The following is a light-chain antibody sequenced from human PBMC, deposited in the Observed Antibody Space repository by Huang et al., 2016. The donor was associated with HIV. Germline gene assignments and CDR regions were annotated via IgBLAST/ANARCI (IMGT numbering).Light chain of an antibody. Sequence: IVMTQSPATLSVSPGERVTLPCRASQSVSRDSAWYQQKAGQAPRLLIYGASTRATVIPARFSGSGSGTEFTLTISSLQSEDFGFYYCQQYNNGLTFGGGTKVEIK. CDR3: QQYNNGLT. CDR1: QSVSRD. V-gene: IGKV3-15*01. J-gene: IGKJ4*01. CDR2: GAS.